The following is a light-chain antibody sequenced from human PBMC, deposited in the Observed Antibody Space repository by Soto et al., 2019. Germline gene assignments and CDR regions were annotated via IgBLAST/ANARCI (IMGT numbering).Light chain of an antibody. CDR1: SSDVGAHNY. V-gene: IGLV2-14*03. J-gene: IGLJ1*01. CDR3: CSYTSSTSLV. CDR2: DVT. Sequence: QSVLTQPASVSGSPGQSITISCTGTSSDVGAHNYVSWYQQYPGKAPKLMIYDVTSRPSGVSNRFSGSKSGNAASLTISGLQAEHEADCYCCSYTSSTSLVFGTGTTVTVL.